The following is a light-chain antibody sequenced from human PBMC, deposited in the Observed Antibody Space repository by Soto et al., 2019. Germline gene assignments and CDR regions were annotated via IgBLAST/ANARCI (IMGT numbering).Light chain of an antibody. Sequence: EIVLTQSPGTLSLSPGKRSTLSCISSQSISSSYLAWYQQRPGQAPRLLIYGASSRATGIPDRFSGSGSGTEFTLTISRLEPEDFAVYYCQQYGSSSWTFGQGTKVDIK. CDR1: QSISSSY. CDR2: GAS. J-gene: IGKJ1*01. V-gene: IGKV3-20*01. CDR3: QQYGSSSWT.